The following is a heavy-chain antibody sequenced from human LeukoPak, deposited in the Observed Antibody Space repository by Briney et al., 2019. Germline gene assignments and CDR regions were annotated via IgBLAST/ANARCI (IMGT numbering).Heavy chain of an antibody. CDR1: GGSFSGYY. V-gene: IGHV4-34*01. CDR3: ASTPGRDHDFWSGQGYYFDY. Sequence: SETLSLTCAVYGGSFSGYYWSWLRQPPGKGLEWIGEITHSGSTNYNPSLKSRVTISVDTSKNQFSLKLSSVTAADTAVYYCASTPGRDHDFWSGQGYYFDYWGQGTLVTVSS. D-gene: IGHD3-3*01. CDR2: ITHSGST. J-gene: IGHJ4*02.